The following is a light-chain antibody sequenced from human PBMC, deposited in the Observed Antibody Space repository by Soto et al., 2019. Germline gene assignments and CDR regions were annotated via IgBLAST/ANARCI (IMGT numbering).Light chain of an antibody. Sequence: IQLTQTPSTLCASIGGRLTFPCRASQSLSGWLAWYQQTPGKAPKLLISDAFRLESGVPSRFRGSGSGTEFTLTISSLQPDDFATYYCQHYNSYSEAFGQGTKVDI. J-gene: IGKJ1*01. V-gene: IGKV1-5*01. CDR3: QHYNSYSEA. CDR1: QSLSGW. CDR2: DAF.